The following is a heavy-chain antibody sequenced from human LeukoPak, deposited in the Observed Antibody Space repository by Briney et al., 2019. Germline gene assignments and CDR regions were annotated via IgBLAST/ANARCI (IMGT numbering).Heavy chain of an antibody. D-gene: IGHD6-19*01. Sequence: GGSLRLSCAASGFTVSSNNMNWVRQAPGKGLDWVSIIYIDGSTYYADSVKGRFTISRDNAKNTLYFQMRSLRAEDTALYYCARTMHCGSGRYGALDYWGQGTLVTVSS. CDR1: GFTVSSNN. V-gene: IGHV3-53*01. CDR2: IYIDGST. CDR3: ARTMHCGSGRYGALDY. J-gene: IGHJ4*02.